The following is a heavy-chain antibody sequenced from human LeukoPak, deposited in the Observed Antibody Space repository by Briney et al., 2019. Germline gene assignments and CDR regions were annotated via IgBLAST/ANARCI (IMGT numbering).Heavy chain of an antibody. CDR3: ARASGSYFIDY. V-gene: IGHV3-21*01. J-gene: IGHJ4*02. CDR1: GFTFSSYN. D-gene: IGHD1-26*01. Sequence: GGSLRLSCAASGFTFSSYNMNWVRQAPGKGLKWVSSISSSSSYIYYAASVKGRFTISRDNAKHSLYLQMNSLRAEDTAVYYCARASGSYFIDYWGQGTLVTVSS. CDR2: ISSSSSYI.